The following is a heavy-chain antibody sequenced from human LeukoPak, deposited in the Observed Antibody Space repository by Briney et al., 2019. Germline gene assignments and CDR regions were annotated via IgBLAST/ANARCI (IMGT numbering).Heavy chain of an antibody. D-gene: IGHD1-26*01. Sequence: GGSLRLSCAASGFTFCSYSMNWVRQAPGKGLEWVSSISSSSSYIYYADSVKGRFTISRDNARNSLYLQMNSLRAEDAALYFCARDQYSGSYGAYYYYYMDVWGKGTTVTISS. CDR2: ISSSSSYI. CDR1: GFTFCSYS. CDR3: ARDQYSGSYGAYYYYYMDV. J-gene: IGHJ6*03. V-gene: IGHV3-21*01.